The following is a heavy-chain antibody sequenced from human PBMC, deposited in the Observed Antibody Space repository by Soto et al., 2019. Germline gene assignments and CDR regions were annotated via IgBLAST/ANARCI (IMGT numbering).Heavy chain of an antibody. Sequence: PGGSLRLSCAASGFTVSSNYMSWVRQAPGKGLEWVSVIYSGGSTYYADSVKGRFTISRDNSKNTLYLQMNSLRAEDTAVYYCARSPAVAGPYGMDVWGQGTTVTVSS. J-gene: IGHJ6*02. CDR3: ARSPAVAGPYGMDV. V-gene: IGHV3-66*01. CDR1: GFTVSSNY. D-gene: IGHD6-19*01. CDR2: IYSGGST.